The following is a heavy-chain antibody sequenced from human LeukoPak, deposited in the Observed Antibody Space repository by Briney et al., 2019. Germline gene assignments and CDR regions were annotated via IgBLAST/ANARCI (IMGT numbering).Heavy chain of an antibody. Sequence: SVKVSSKASRGTFSSYAISCVRQAPVQGLKCLGGIIPIFGTANYAQKFQGRVTITTDESTSTAYMELSSLRSEDTAVYYCARLDYDILTGGVDYWGQGTLVTVSS. V-gene: IGHV1-69*05. D-gene: IGHD3-9*01. CDR3: ARLDYDILTGGVDY. CDR2: IIPIFGTA. CDR1: RGTFSSYA. J-gene: IGHJ4*02.